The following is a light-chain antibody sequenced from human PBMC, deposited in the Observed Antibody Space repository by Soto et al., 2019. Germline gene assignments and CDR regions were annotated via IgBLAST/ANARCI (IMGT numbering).Light chain of an antibody. CDR2: GTS. CDR1: QSVGSGY. J-gene: IGKJ1*01. CDR3: HQYYTSPWT. Sequence: DIVLTQSPGTLSLSPGERGILSCRASQSVGSGYLAWYQQKPGQAPRLLIYGTSSGAPGIPDRFRGSGSGTDFSLTITRLEPEDFAVYYCHQYYTSPWTFGQGTKVEIK. V-gene: IGKV3-20*01.